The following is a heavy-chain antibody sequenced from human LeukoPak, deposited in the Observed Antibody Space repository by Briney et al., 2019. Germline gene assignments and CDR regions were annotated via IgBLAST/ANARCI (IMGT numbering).Heavy chain of an antibody. CDR2: TTHSGST. Sequence: SETLSLTCAVYGGSFSGSYWSWIRQPPGKGLEWIGETTHSGSTNYNPSLKSRVTMSVDTSRKQFSLRLSTVTAADTAVYYCARSPEAGTIWFDPWGQGNLVTVSS. CDR3: ARSPEAGTIWFDP. D-gene: IGHD6-19*01. V-gene: IGHV4-34*01. J-gene: IGHJ5*02. CDR1: GGSFSGSY.